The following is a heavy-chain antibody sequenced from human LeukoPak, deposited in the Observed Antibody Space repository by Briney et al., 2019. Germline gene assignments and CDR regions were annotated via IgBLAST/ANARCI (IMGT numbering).Heavy chain of an antibody. Sequence: PGGSLRLSCEASGFTFSSYSMNWVRQAPGKGLEWISYISTSTTTIYYANSVKRRFTISRDNAKKSLYLQMNSLRVEDTGVYYCASWGEGALDNWGQGTLVTVSS. CDR2: ISTSTTTI. CDR3: ASWGEGALDN. D-gene: IGHD1-26*01. CDR1: GFTFSSYS. V-gene: IGHV3-48*01. J-gene: IGHJ4*02.